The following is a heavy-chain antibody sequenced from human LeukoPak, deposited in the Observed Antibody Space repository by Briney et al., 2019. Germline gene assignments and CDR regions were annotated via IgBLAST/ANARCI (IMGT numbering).Heavy chain of an antibody. D-gene: IGHD6-6*01. CDR1: GFTFSSYG. CDR2: ISYDGSNK. J-gene: IGHJ4*02. V-gene: IGHV3-30*18. CDR3: AKESNSRLYRSSSFDY. Sequence: GGSLRLSCAASGFTFSSYGMNWVRQAPGKGREGGAVISYDGSNKYYADSVKGRFTISRDNSKNTLYLQMNSLRAEDTAVYYCAKESNSRLYRSSSFDYWGQGTLVTVSS.